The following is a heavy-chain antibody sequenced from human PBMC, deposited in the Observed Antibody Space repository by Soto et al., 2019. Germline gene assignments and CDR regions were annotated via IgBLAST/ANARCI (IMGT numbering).Heavy chain of an antibody. CDR1: SVSISSSNW. CDR3: ARSVGALTSYYLDY. J-gene: IGHJ4*02. Sequence: QVQLQESGPALVKPSGTLSLTCAVSSVSISSSNWWSWVRQPPGKGPEWIGEIYYSGSTNYNPSLKSRVTISVDKSKNQVSLKLSSVTAADTAVYHCARSVGALTSYYLDYWGQGTLVTVSA. V-gene: IGHV4-4*02. CDR2: IYYSGST. D-gene: IGHD3-3*01.